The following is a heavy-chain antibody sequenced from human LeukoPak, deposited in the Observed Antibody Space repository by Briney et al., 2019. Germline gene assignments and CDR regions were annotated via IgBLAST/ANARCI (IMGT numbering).Heavy chain of an antibody. D-gene: IGHD5-12*01. CDR3: ARDFIVATIPLYYGIDV. Sequence: ASVKVSCKASGYTFTNYYMHWVRQAPGQGLEWVGIINPSGGSTSYAQKFQGRVTMTRDTSTSTVYMELSSLRSEDTAVYYCARDFIVATIPLYYGIDVWGQGTTVTVSS. CDR2: INPSGGST. V-gene: IGHV1-46*01. J-gene: IGHJ6*02. CDR1: GYTFTNYY.